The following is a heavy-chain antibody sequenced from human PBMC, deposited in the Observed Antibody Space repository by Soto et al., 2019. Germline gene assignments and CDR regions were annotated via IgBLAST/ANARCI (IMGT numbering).Heavy chain of an antibody. CDR3: AKGREWFGELEGMDV. CDR2: ISGSGGST. CDR1: GFTFSSYA. D-gene: IGHD3-10*01. J-gene: IGHJ6*02. Sequence: EVQLLESGGGLVQPGGSLRLSCAASGFTFSSYAMSWVRQAPGKGLEWVSAISGSGGSTYYGDSVKGRFTISRDNSKNTMYLQMNSLRAEDTAVYYCAKGREWFGELEGMDVWGQGTTVTVCS. V-gene: IGHV3-23*01.